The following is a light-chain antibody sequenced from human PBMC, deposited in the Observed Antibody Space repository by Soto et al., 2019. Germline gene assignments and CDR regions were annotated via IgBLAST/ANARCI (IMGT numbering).Light chain of an antibody. V-gene: IGKV3-15*01. J-gene: IGKJ1*01. CDR2: GAS. Sequence: IVMTQSPATLSVSPWERATLSCRASHSVSKNLAWYQHKPGQAPRLRIYGASTRATGIPARFSGSGSGTEFTVPISCMESEDFAVYSCQQYGSPPWMFGQGTKVDIK. CDR1: HSVSKN. CDR3: QQYGSPPWM.